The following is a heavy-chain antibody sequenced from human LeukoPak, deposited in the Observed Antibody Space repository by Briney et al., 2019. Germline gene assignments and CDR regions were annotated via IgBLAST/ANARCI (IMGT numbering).Heavy chain of an antibody. CDR1: GGTFSSYA. V-gene: IGHV1-69*01. CDR3: ARATSSRDHTAGY. J-gene: IGHJ4*02. D-gene: IGHD5-18*01. CDR2: IIPIFGTA. Sequence: SVKVSXKASGGTFSSYAISWVRQAPGQGLEWMGGIIPIFGTANYAQKFQGRVTITADESTSTAYMELSSLRSEDTAVYYCARATSSRDHTAGYWGQGTLVTVSS.